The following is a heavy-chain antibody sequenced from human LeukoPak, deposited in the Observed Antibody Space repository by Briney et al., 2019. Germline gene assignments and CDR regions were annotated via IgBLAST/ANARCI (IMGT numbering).Heavy chain of an antibody. Sequence: PSETLSLTCTVSGGSISSYYWSWIRQPPGKGLEWIGYIYDSGSTNYNPSLKSRVTISVDTSKNQFSLKLRSVTAADTAVYYCARLYGDYLSPIHYWGQGNLVTDSS. V-gene: IGHV4-59*08. CDR1: GGSISSYY. J-gene: IGHJ4*02. CDR2: IYDSGST. D-gene: IGHD4-17*01. CDR3: ARLYGDYLSPIHY.